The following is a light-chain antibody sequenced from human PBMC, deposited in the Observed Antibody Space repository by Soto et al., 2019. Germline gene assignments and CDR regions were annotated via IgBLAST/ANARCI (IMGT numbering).Light chain of an antibody. Sequence: DIQMPPSHSSLSTAVVYSFQITFRAIQSISSYLNLYQQKPGKAPNLLIYDASSLESGVPSRFSGSGSATEFTLTISSLQPDDFATYYCKQYNSYWKFGKGHKVAIK. CDR2: DAS. J-gene: IGKJ1*01. V-gene: IGKV1-5*01. CDR1: QSISSY. CDR3: KQYNSYWK.